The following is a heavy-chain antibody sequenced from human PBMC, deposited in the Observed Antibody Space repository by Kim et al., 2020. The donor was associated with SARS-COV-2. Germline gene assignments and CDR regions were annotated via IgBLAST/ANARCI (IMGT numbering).Heavy chain of an antibody. Sequence: AESIKGLITIPRDNAKNSLYLQMNSLRAEDTAVYYCARVSYYDTLGAFDIWGQGTMVTVSS. J-gene: IGHJ3*02. V-gene: IGHV3-21*01. D-gene: IGHD3-22*01. CDR3: ARVSYYDTLGAFDI.